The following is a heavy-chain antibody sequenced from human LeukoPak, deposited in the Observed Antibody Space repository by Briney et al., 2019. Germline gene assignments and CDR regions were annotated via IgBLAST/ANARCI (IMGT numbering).Heavy chain of an antibody. Sequence: SQTLSLTCTVSGGSLSSGGYYGSWIRQHPGKGLEGLGYIYYSGSTYYNPSLKSRVTISVDTSKNQFSLKLSSVTAADTAVYYCARDSPGLYGMDVWGQGTTVTVSS. J-gene: IGHJ6*02. CDR1: GGSLSSGGYY. V-gene: IGHV4-31*03. D-gene: IGHD3-16*01. CDR3: ARDSPGLYGMDV. CDR2: IYYSGST.